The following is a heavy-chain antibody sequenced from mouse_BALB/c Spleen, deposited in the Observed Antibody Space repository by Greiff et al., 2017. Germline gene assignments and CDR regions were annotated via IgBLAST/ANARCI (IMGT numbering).Heavy chain of an antibody. CDR1: GYTFTDYE. J-gene: IGHJ4*01. Sequence: QVQLQQSGAELVRPGASVTLSCKASGYTFTDYEMHWVKQTPVHGLEWIGAIDPETGGTAYNQKFKGKATLTADKSSSTAYMELRSLTSEDSAVYYCTRSENYRGAMDYWGQGTSVTVSS. CDR3: TRSENYRGAMDY. D-gene: IGHD2-1*01. CDR2: IDPETGGT. V-gene: IGHV1-15*01.